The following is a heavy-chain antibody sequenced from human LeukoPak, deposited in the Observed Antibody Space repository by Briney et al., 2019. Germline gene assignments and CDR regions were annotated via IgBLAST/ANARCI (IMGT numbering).Heavy chain of an antibody. J-gene: IGHJ3*02. D-gene: IGHD2-2*01. Sequence: SETLSLTCTVSGGSISSRTYYWGWIRQPPVKGLEWIGSIYYTGSTYYTPSLKSRVTISADTSKNQFSLNLSSVTAADTALYYCASYCSSTSCTHQRAFDIWGQGTMVTVSS. CDR2: IYYTGST. V-gene: IGHV4-39*01. CDR1: GGSISSRTYY. CDR3: ASYCSSTSCTHQRAFDI.